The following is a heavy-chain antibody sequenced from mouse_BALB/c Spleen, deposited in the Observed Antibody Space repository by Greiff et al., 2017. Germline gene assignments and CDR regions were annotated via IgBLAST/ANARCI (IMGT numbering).Heavy chain of an antibody. V-gene: IGHV5-17*02. CDR3: ARSYYGSSLDY. CDR2: ISSGSSTI. J-gene: IGHJ2*01. CDR1: GFTFSSFG. D-gene: IGHD1-1*01. Sequence: EVQRVESGGGLVQPGGSRKLSCAASGFTFSSFGMHWVRQAPEKGLEWVAYISSGSSTIYYADTVKGRFTISRDNPKNTLFLQMTSLRSEDTAMYYCARSYYGSSLDYWGQGTTLTVSS.